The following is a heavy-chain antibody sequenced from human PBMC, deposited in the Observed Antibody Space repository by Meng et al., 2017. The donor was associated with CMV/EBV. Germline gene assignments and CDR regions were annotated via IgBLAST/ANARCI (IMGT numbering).Heavy chain of an antibody. J-gene: IGHJ4*02. D-gene: IGHD1-1*01. CDR2: ITSKTDGGTT. CDR3: TTDGPTSDY. CDR1: GFTFSNDW. Sequence: LSCAASGFTFSNDWMNWVRQAPGKRLEWVGRITSKTDGGTTDYAAPVKGRFTISRDDSKNTLYLQMNSLKTEDTAVYYCTTDGPTSDYWGQGTLVTVSS. V-gene: IGHV3-15*07.